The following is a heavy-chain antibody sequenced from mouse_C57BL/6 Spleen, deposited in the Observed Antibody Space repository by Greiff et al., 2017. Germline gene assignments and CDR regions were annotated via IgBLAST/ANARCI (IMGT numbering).Heavy chain of an antibody. V-gene: IGHV14-4*01. CDR1: GFNIKDDY. CDR2: IDPENGDT. CDR3: TTGYSNLGGY. Sequence: VQLQQSGAELVRPGASVKLSCTASGFNIKDDYMHWVKQRPEQGLEWIGWIDPENGDTEYASMFQGKATITADTSSNTAYLQLSSLTSEDTAVYYCTTGYSNLGGYWGQGTTLTGSS. J-gene: IGHJ2*01. D-gene: IGHD2-5*01.